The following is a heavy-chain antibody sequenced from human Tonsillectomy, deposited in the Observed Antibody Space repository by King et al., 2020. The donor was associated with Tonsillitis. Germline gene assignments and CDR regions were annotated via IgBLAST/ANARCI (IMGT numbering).Heavy chain of an antibody. V-gene: IGHV2-70*01. J-gene: IGHJ3*02. CDR1: GFSLSTSGMC. CDR2: IDWDDDK. CDR3: ARIRVGEDSSGYAPNDAFDI. Sequence: VTLKESGPALVKPTQTLTLTCTFSGFSLSTSGMCVSWIRQPPGKALEWLALIDWDDDKYYSTSLKTRLTISKDTSKNQVVLTMTNMDPVDTATYYCARIRVGEDSSGYAPNDAFDIWGQGTMVTVSS. D-gene: IGHD3-22*01.